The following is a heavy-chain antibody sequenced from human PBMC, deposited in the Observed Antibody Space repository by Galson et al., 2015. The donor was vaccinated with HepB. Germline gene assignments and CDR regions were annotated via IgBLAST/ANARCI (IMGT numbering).Heavy chain of an antibody. CDR1: GFTFSNYN. CDR2: ISSSSRTI. D-gene: IGHD3-22*01. V-gene: IGHV3-48*01. CDR3: ARDREYYDSSGYSAVDAFDI. J-gene: IGHJ3*02. Sequence: SLRLSCAASGFTFSNYNMNWVRQAPGKGLEWVSYISSSSRTIYYADSVKGRFTISRDNAKNSLYLQMNSLRAEDTAVYYCARDREYYDSSGYSAVDAFDIWGQGTVATVSS.